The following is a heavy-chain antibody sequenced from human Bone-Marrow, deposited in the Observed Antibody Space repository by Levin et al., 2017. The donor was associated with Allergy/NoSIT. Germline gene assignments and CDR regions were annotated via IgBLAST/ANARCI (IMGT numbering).Heavy chain of an antibody. V-gene: IGHV4-31*03. CDR2: IYYSGST. CDR1: GGSISSGGYY. Sequence: SETLSLTCTVSGGSISSGGYYWSWIRQHPGKGLEWIGYIYYSGSTYYNPSLKSRVTISVDTSKNQFSLKLSSVTAADTAVYYCARTSPVVVITTWGQGTLVTVSS. D-gene: IGHD3-22*01. J-gene: IGHJ5*02. CDR3: ARTSPVVVITT.